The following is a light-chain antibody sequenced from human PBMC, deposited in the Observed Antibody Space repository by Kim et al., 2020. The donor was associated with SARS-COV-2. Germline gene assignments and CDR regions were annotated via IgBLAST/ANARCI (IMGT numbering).Light chain of an antibody. J-gene: IGKJ2*01. V-gene: IGKV2-30*01. CDR2: KIS. Sequence: DVVMTQSPLALPVTLGQPASISCRSSQSLVDSDGTTYLSWFQQRPGQSPRRLIYKISKRGSGVPDRFSGTGSGTDFTLKISGVEAEDVGSYYCMQGTDLPLTVGQGTKLEI. CDR1: QSLVDSDGTTY. CDR3: MQGTDLPLT.